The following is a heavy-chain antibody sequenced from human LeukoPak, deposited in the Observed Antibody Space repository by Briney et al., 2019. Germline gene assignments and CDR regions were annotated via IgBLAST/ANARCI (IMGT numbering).Heavy chain of an antibody. CDR2: IKQDGSEK. Sequence: GGSLRLSCAASGFTFSSSWMSWVRQAPGKGLEWVANIKQDGSEKYYVDSVKGRFTISRDNAKNSLYLQMNSLRAEDTAVYYCARDPRGLLWFGDDYGMDVWGQGTTVTVSS. D-gene: IGHD3-10*01. CDR1: GFTFSSSW. V-gene: IGHV3-7*01. CDR3: ARDPRGLLWFGDDYGMDV. J-gene: IGHJ6*02.